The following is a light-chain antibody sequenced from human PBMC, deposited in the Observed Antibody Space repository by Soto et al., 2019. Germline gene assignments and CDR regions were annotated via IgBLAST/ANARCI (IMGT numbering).Light chain of an antibody. Sequence: QPVLTQSPSASASLGASVKLTCTLSSGHSNYAIAWHQQQSEKGPRYLMKLNSDGSHSKGDGIPDRFSGSSSGAERYLTISSLHSEDEADYYCQTWGSGTVVFGEGTKLTAL. CDR1: SGHSNYA. CDR3: QTWGSGTVV. J-gene: IGLJ2*01. V-gene: IGLV4-69*01. CDR2: LNSDGSH.